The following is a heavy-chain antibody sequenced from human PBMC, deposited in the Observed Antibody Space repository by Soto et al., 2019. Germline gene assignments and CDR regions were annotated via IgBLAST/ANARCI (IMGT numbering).Heavy chain of an antibody. D-gene: IGHD3-10*01. V-gene: IGHV3-33*01. J-gene: IGHJ3*02. CDR3: ARDFDPAYYGSGQGAFDI. CDR1: GFTFSSYG. Sequence: ESGGGVVQPGRSLRLSCAASGFTFSSYGMHWVRQAPGKGLEWVAVIWYDGSNKYYADSVKGRFTISRDNSKNTLYLQMNSLRAEDTAVYYCARDFDPAYYGSGQGAFDIWGQGTMVTVSS. CDR2: IWYDGSNK.